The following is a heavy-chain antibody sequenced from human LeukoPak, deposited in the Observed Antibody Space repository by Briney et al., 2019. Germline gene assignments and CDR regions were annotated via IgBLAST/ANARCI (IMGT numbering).Heavy chain of an antibody. V-gene: IGHV3-74*01. J-gene: IGHJ6*02. CDR2: IKSDGSTT. CDR3: ARDSTPDYYYGMDV. CDR1: GFTFSNYW. Sequence: PGGSLRLSCAASGFTFSNYWMHWVRQPPGKGLVWVSHIKSDGSTTNYADSVEGRFTISRDNAKNSLYLQMNSLRVEDTAVYYCARDSTPDYYYGMDVWGQGTTVTVSS.